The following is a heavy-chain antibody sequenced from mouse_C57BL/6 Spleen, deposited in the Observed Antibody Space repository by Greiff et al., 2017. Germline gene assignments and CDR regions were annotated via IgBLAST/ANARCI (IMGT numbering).Heavy chain of an antibody. D-gene: IGHD2-3*01. V-gene: IGHV1-50*01. J-gene: IGHJ2*01. Sequence: QVQLQQSGAELVKPGASVKLSCKASGYTFTSYWMQWVKQRPGQGLEWIGEIDPSDSYTHYNQKFKGKATLTVDPSSSTAYMQLSSLTSEDSAVYYCSRPVYDDYYPFDYWGQGTTLTVSS. CDR2: IDPSDSYT. CDR3: SRPVYDDYYPFDY. CDR1: GYTFTSYW.